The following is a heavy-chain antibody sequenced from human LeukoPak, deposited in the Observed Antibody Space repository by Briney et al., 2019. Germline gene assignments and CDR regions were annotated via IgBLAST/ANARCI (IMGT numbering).Heavy chain of an antibody. Sequence: GGSLRLSCAASAVTFSSYCMHWVRQAPGKGLEWVSRINPDGSSTNYADYVKGRFTISRDNDKNTLYLQMNSLRAEDTAVYYCATPGIRDQYDFDSWGQGTLVTVSS. D-gene: IGHD6-13*01. CDR3: ATPGIRDQYDFDS. CDR1: AVTFSSYC. CDR2: INPDGSST. V-gene: IGHV3-74*01. J-gene: IGHJ4*02.